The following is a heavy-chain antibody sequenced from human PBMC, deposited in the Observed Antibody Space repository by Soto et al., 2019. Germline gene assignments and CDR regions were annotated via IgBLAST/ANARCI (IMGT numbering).Heavy chain of an antibody. CDR2: IYYSGST. J-gene: IGHJ6*02. CDR1: GGSISSSSYY. Sequence: QLQLQESGPGLVKPSETLSLTCTVSGGSISSSSYYWGWIRQPPGKGLEWIGSIYYSGSTYYNPSLKSRVPISVDTSKKQFSLKLNSVTAADTAVYYCARWDSGYYGSGSYSTILRGGYYYGMDVWGQGTTVTVSS. CDR3: ARWDSGYYGSGSYSTILRGGYYYGMDV. D-gene: IGHD3-10*01. V-gene: IGHV4-39*01.